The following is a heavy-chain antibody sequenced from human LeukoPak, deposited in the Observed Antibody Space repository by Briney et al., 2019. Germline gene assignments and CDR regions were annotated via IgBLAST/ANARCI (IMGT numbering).Heavy chain of an antibody. J-gene: IGHJ6*02. CDR1: GFTFSRYA. D-gene: IGHD3-10*01. CDR3: AKYRPGTYYRGPGMDV. V-gene: IGHV3-23*01. CDR2: TGGDGSRT. Sequence: PGGSLRLSCAASGFTFSRYAMSWVRQAPGKGLEWVSATGGDGSRTFYADFVKGRFTISRDNSKNTLYLRVDSLRAEDTAVYYCAKYRPGTYYRGPGMDVWGQGTTVTVSS.